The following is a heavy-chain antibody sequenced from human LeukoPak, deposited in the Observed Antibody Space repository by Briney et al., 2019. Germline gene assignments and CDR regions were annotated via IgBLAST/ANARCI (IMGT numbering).Heavy chain of an antibody. J-gene: IGHJ4*02. CDR1: GYTFTSYY. Sequence: ASVKVSCKASGYTFTSYYMHWVRQAPGQGLEWMGIINPSGGSTSYAQKFQGRVTMTRDMSTSTVYMELSSLRSEDTAVYYCAREYSGSGPRTEFDYWGQGTLVTVPS. CDR3: AREYSGSGPRTEFDY. D-gene: IGHD3-10*01. CDR2: INPSGGST. V-gene: IGHV1-46*01.